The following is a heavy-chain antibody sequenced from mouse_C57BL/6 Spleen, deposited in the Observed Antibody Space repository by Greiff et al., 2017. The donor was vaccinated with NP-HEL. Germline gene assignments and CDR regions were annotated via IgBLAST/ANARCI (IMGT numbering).Heavy chain of an antibody. Sequence: VQLQQSGPELVKPGASVKMSCKASGYTFTDYNMHWVKQSHGKSLEWIGYINPNNGGTSYNQKFKGKATLTVNKSSSTAYMELRSLTSEDSAVYYCARSSDSNPWFAYWGQGTLVTVSA. CDR3: ARSSDSNPWFAY. CDR1: GYTFTDYN. D-gene: IGHD2-5*01. J-gene: IGHJ3*01. V-gene: IGHV1-22*01. CDR2: INPNNGGT.